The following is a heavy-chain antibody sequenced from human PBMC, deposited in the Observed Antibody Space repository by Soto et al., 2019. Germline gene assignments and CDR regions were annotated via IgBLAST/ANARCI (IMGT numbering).Heavy chain of an antibody. D-gene: IGHD3-10*01. Sequence: SETLSLTCSVSRGSISSYYWSWARQPPGKGLEWIGFIHRTGSTKYNPSLESRVTISVDTSQNQLSLRLSSVTAADTAVYYCARESAGSGKNNWFDPWGQGILVTVSS. CDR1: RGSISSYY. J-gene: IGHJ5*02. V-gene: IGHV4-59*01. CDR2: IHRTGST. CDR3: ARESAGSGKNNWFDP.